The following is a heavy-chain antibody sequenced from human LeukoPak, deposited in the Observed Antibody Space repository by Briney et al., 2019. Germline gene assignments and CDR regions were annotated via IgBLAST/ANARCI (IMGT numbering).Heavy chain of an antibody. Sequence: GRSLRLSCAASGFTFDDYAMHWVRQAPGKGLEWVSGISWNSGSIGYADSVTGRFTISRDNAKNSLYLQMNSLRAEDTALYYCAKANLAAAGYFDYWGQGTLVTVSS. V-gene: IGHV3-9*01. D-gene: IGHD6-13*01. CDR2: ISWNSGSI. J-gene: IGHJ4*02. CDR3: AKANLAAAGYFDY. CDR1: GFTFDDYA.